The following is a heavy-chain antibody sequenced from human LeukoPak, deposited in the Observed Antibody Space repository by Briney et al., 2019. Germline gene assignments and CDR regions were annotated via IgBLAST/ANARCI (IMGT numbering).Heavy chain of an antibody. D-gene: IGHD3-10*01. CDR2: IYTSGSN. Sequence: SDTLSLICTVSGGSISSYYWSWIRHPAGKGLECIGCIYTSGSNNYNPSLKSRVTMSVDTSKNQFSLKLSSVTAADTAVYYCARHVTGYGDPNWFDRWGQGTLVTVSS. CDR1: GGSISSYY. V-gene: IGHV4-4*07. J-gene: IGHJ5*02. CDR3: ARHVTGYGDPNWFDR.